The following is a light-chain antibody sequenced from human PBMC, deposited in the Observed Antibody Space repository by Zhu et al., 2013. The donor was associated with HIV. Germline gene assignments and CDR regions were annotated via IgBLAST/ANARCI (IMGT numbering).Light chain of an antibody. CDR1: QSVSSNF. CDR3: QQYGDSPLT. V-gene: IGKV3-20*01. J-gene: IGKJ4*01. CDR2: GAS. Sequence: EIGLTQSPGTLSLSPGERATLSCRASQSVSSNFLAWYQQKPGQAPRLLIYGASNRATGIPDRFSGSGSATDFTLTISRLEPEDFAVYYCQQYGDSPLTFGGGTKVEIK.